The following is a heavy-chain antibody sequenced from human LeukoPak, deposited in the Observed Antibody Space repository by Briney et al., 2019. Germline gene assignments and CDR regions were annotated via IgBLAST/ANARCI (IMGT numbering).Heavy chain of an antibody. CDR1: GGTFSSYA. CDR2: IIPIFGTA. CDR3: AREASSGRSLKGNFDY. Sequence: SVKVSCKASGGTFSSYAISWVRQAPGQGLEWTGGIIPIFGTANYAQKFQGRVTITTDESTSTAYMELSSLRSEDTAVYYCAREASSGRSLKGNFDYWGQGTLVTVSS. V-gene: IGHV1-69*05. D-gene: IGHD6-19*01. J-gene: IGHJ4*02.